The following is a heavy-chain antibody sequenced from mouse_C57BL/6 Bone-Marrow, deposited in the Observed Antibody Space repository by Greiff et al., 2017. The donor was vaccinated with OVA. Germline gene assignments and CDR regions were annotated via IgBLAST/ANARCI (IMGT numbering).Heavy chain of an antibody. J-gene: IGHJ2*01. CDR3: AIYEIFDY. CDR2: IYPRDGST. V-gene: IGHV1-85*01. D-gene: IGHD1-1*01. Sequence: VQLQQSGPELVKPGASVKLSCKASGYTFTSYDINWVKQRPGQGLEWIGWIYPRDGSTKYNEKFKGKATLTVDTSSSTAYMELHSLTSEDSAVDFCAIYEIFDYWGQGTTLTVSS. CDR1: GYTFTSYD.